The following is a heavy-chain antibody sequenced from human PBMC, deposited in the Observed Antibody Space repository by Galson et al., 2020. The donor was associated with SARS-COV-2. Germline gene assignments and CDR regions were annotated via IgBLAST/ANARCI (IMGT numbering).Heavy chain of an antibody. V-gene: IGHV4-39*01. D-gene: IGHD2-8*01. CDR2: ISYSGST. CDR3: ARHSLRRALDCTSRVCYPPYCDF. CDR1: GGSISSSGYH. J-gene: IGHJ4*02. Sequence: SETLSLTCSVSGGSISSSGYHWGWIRQPPGKGLEWIGSISYSGSTFYNSYLQSRVTSSVDTSKNQFSLKLTSVTATDTAIYYCARHSLRRALDCTSRVCYPPYCDFWGQGTLVTVSS.